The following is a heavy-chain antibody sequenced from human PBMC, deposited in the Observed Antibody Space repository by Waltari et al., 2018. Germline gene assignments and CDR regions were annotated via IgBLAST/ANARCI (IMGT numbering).Heavy chain of an antibody. Sequence: QVQLVESGGGLVKPGGSLRLSCAASGFTFSDYYMTWIRQAPGKGLVWVYYIGSRGSTILYADSVKSRFTISRDNAKNSLYLQMNSLRAEDTAVYYCARDSGSYRFDYWGQGTLVSVSS. CDR3: ARDSGSYRFDY. D-gene: IGHD1-26*01. CDR1: GFTFSDYY. CDR2: IGSRGSTI. V-gene: IGHV3-11*04. J-gene: IGHJ4*02.